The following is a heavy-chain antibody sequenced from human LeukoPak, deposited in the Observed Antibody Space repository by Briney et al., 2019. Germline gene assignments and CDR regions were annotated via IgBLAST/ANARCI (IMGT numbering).Heavy chain of an antibody. CDR1: GYTFTSYA. D-gene: IGHD6-19*01. CDR3: ARAPTPAPYSSGWYRGNWFGP. CDR2: INAGNGNT. J-gene: IGHJ5*02. Sequence: ASVKVSCKASGYTFTSYAMHWVRQAPGQRLEWMGWINAGNGNTKYSQKFQGRVTITRDTSASTAYMELSSLRSEDTAVYYCARAPTPAPYSSGWYRGNWFGPWGQGTLVTVSS. V-gene: IGHV1-3*01.